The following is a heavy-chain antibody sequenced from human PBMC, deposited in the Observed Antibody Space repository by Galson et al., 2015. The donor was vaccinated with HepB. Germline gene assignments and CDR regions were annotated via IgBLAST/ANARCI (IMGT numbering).Heavy chain of an antibody. Sequence: QSGAEVKKPGESLKISCKGSGYSFTSYWIGWVRQMPGKGLEWMGIVYPGDSDTRYGPSFQGQVTISADKSISTAYLQWSSLKASDTAMYYCARSIEMATISFDAFDIWGQGTMVTVSS. D-gene: IGHD5-24*01. CDR3: ARSIEMATISFDAFDI. CDR2: VYPGDSDT. V-gene: IGHV5-51*01. J-gene: IGHJ3*02. CDR1: GYSFTSYW.